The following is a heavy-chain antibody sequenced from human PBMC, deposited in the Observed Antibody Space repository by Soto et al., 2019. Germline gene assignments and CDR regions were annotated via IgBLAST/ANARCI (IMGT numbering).Heavy chain of an antibody. D-gene: IGHD3-3*01. CDR3: AKQYEFGGLEDY. CDR1: GFTFRSHG. V-gene: IGHV3-30*18. Sequence: QVQLVESGGGVVQPGTSLRLSCAASGFTFRSHGMHWVRQVPGKGLEWVAAISNDGRSKYYADSVKGRFSISRDNSENTMYLQMNSLRVEDTAMCYCAKQYEFGGLEDYWGQGTLVTVSS. CDR2: ISNDGRSK. J-gene: IGHJ4*02.